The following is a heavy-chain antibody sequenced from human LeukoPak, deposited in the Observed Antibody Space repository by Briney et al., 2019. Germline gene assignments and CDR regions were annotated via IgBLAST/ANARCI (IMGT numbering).Heavy chain of an antibody. D-gene: IGHD4-17*01. CDR3: ARGLNRNDYGDYGY. CDR2: IYYTVST. CDR1: GGSLSSIY. J-gene: IGHJ4*02. Sequence: PSETLSLTCTASGGSLSSIYWTWLRQPPGKGLEWIGYIYYTVSTSYNPSLKSRVTISVQTSKNQFSLKLSTVTAADTAVYYCARGLNRNDYGDYGYGGQGTLVTVSS. V-gene: IGHV4-59*01.